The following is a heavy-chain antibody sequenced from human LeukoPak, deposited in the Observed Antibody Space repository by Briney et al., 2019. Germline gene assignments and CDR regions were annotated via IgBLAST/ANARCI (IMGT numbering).Heavy chain of an antibody. CDR3: ARGNQDYDFWSGYYTGYYFDY. J-gene: IGHJ4*02. CDR1: GFTFSSYG. Sequence: GGSLRLSCAASGFTFSSYGMHWVRQAPGKGLEWVAVIWYDGSNKYYADSVKGRFTISRDNPKNTLYLQMNSLRAEDTAVYYCARGNQDYDFWSGYYTGYYFDYWGQGTLVTVSS. CDR2: IWYDGSNK. D-gene: IGHD3-3*01. V-gene: IGHV3-33*01.